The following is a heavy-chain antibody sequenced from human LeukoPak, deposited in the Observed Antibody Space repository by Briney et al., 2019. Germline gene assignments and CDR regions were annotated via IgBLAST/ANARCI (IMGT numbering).Heavy chain of an antibody. D-gene: IGHD3-22*01. CDR1: GFTFSNYG. J-gene: IGHJ4*02. CDR3: ARGASSGHYVSGDY. Sequence: AGGSLRLSCAASGFTFSNYGIHWVRQAPGKGRVWVSRISFDAATTSYADSVKGRFTISRDNVKNTVSLQMNSLRAEDTAIYYCARGASSGHYVSGDYWGQGTLVTVSA. V-gene: IGHV3-74*01. CDR2: ISFDAATT.